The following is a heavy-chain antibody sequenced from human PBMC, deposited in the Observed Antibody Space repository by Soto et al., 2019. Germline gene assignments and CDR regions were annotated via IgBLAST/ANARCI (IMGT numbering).Heavy chain of an antibody. D-gene: IGHD3-9*01. Sequence: LRLSFAASGXTFSDYYMSWIRQAPGKGLEWVSYISSSSYRNHADSVKGRFTISRDNAKNSLYLQMNSLRAEDTAVYYCAKGTYYDILTGYYKSGLYFDYWGQGTLVTVSS. CDR2: ISSSSYR. CDR3: AKGTYYDILTGYYKSGLYFDY. V-gene: IGHV3-11*06. CDR1: GXTFSDYY. J-gene: IGHJ4*02.